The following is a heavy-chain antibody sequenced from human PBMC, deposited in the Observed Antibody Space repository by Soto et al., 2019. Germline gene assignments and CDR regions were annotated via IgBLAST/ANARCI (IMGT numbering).Heavy chain of an antibody. CDR2: IYPGDSDT. CDR3: ARPADYGDYVAFDI. V-gene: IGHV5-51*01. Sequence: WIGWARQMPGKGLEWMGIIYPGDSDTRYSPSFQGQVTISADKSISTAYLQWSSLKASDTAMYYCARPADYGDYVAFDIWGQGTMVTVSS. D-gene: IGHD4-17*01. CDR1: W. J-gene: IGHJ3*02.